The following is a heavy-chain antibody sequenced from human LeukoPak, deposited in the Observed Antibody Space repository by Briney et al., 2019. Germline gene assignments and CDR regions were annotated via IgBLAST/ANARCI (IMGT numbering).Heavy chain of an antibody. Sequence: GGSLRLSCAASGFTFRKYWLHWVRQAPGKGLEWVSSISSSSSYIYYADSVKGRFTISRDNAKNSLYLQMNSLRAEDTAVYYCARVAAGAAFDIWGQGTMVTVSS. CDR3: ARVAAGAAFDI. CDR2: ISSSSSYI. J-gene: IGHJ3*02. CDR1: GFTFRKYW. V-gene: IGHV3-21*01. D-gene: IGHD6-13*01.